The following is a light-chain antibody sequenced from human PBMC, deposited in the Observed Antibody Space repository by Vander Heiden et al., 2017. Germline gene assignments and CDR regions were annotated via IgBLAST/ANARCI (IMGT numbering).Light chain of an antibody. J-gene: IGLJ2*01. CDR1: SSDVGGYNH. CDR2: DVT. Sequence: QSALTQPASVSGSPGQSITISCTGTSSDVGGYNHVSWYQQHPGKAPKLIIYDVTNRPSGVSNRFSGSKSGNTASLTISGLQAEDEADYYCTSYTSTTTRIFGGGTKLTVL. CDR3: TSYTSTTTRI. V-gene: IGLV2-14*03.